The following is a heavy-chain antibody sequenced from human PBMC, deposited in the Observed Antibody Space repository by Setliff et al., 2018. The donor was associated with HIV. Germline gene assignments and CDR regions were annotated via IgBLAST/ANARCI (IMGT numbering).Heavy chain of an antibody. V-gene: IGHV1-18*01. J-gene: IGHJ3*01. D-gene: IGHD6-13*01. Sequence: ASGKGSCKASGYRFSSYGISWVRHAPGQGLEWMVWINVHNGDTKFAPRFQDRLTMTTDTSTRTAYMDLKSLRSEDTAVYYCARGLPADGYAFDLWGQGTMVTVSS. CDR1: GYRFSSYG. CDR2: INVHNGDT. CDR3: ARGLPADGYAFDL.